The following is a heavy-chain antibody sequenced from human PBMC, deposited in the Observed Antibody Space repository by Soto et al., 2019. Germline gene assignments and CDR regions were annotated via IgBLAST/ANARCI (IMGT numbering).Heavy chain of an antibody. V-gene: IGHV5-51*01. Sequence: PGESLKISCKGSGYSFTSYWIGWVRQMPGKGLEWMGIIYPGDSDTRYSPSFQGQVTISADKSISTAYLQWSSLKASDTAMYYCARRGVVVPAVYYYGMDVWGQGTTVTVSS. CDR1: GYSFTSYW. CDR2: IYPGDSDT. D-gene: IGHD2-2*01. J-gene: IGHJ6*02. CDR3: ARRGVVVPAVYYYGMDV.